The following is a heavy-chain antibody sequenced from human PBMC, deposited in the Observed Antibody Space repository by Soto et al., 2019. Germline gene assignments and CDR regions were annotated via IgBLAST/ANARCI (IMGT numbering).Heavy chain of an antibody. J-gene: IGHJ6*03. CDR1: GYTFADYG. CDR3: ARVPIFGAGYYYYMDV. Sequence: ASVKVSCKASGYTFADYGLSCVRQATGQGLEWMGWMNPNSGNTGYAQKFQGRVTMTRNTSISTAYMELSSLRSEDTAVYYCARVPIFGAGYYYYMDVWGKGTTVTVSS. CDR2: MNPNSGNT. D-gene: IGHD3-3*01. V-gene: IGHV1-8*02.